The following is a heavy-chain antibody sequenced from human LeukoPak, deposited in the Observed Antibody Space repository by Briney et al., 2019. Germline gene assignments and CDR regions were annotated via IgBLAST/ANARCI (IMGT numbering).Heavy chain of an antibody. J-gene: IGHJ4*02. D-gene: IGHD3-16*01. V-gene: IGHV3-11*01. CDR3: ARGSCHYDGFDY. CDR2: ISSSGSTI. CDR1: GFTFSDYY. Sequence: GGSLRLSCAASGFTFSDYYMSWIRQAPGKGLEWVSDISSSGSTIYYADSVRGRFTISRDNAKNSLFLQMNNLRAEDSAFYYCARGSCHYDGFDYWGQGTLVTVSS.